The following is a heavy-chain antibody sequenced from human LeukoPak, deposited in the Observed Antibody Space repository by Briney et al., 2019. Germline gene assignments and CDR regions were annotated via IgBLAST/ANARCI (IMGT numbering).Heavy chain of an antibody. D-gene: IGHD3-22*01. Sequence: PGGSLRLSCAASGFTFSKDGMHWVRQAPGRGLEWVALISYDGSDKHYADSVKGRFTVSRDNSKNTLYLQMNSLSRDDTAVYYCVGVGGYDSSGFLDYWGQGTLVTVSS. CDR1: GFTFSKDG. V-gene: IGHV3-30*03. J-gene: IGHJ4*02. CDR2: ISYDGSDK. CDR3: VGVGGYDSSGFLDY.